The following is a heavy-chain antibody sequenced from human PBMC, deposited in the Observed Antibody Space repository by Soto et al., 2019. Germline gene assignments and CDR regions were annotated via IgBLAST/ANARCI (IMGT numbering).Heavy chain of an antibody. D-gene: IGHD2-15*01. CDR2: IRSKANSYAT. Sequence: PGGSLRLSCAASGFTFSSYGMHWVRQASGKGLEWVGRIRSKANSYATAYAASVKGRFTISRDDSKNTAYLQMNSLKTEDTAVYYCTRNKYAAGWFDPWGQGTLVTVSS. CDR1: GFTFSSYG. J-gene: IGHJ5*02. CDR3: TRNKYAAGWFDP. V-gene: IGHV3-73*01.